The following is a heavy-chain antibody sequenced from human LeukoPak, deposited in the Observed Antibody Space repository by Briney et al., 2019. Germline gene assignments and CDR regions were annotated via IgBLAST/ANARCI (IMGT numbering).Heavy chain of an antibody. CDR3: ASPSGYSYGPTDY. V-gene: IGHV3-23*01. J-gene: IGHJ4*02. CDR1: GITLSNYG. Sequence: GGSLRLSCAVSGITLSNYGMSWVRQAPGKGLEWVAGISASGGSTNYADSVKGRFTIPRDNSKNTLYLQMNSLRAEDTAVYHCASPSGYSYGPTDYWGQGTLVTVSS. D-gene: IGHD5-18*01. CDR2: ISASGGST.